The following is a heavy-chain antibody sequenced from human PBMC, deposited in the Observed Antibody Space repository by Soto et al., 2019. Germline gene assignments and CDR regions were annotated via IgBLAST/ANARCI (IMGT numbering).Heavy chain of an antibody. CDR3: ARGGRSSSWYGDDY. Sequence: GGSLRLSCAASGFTFSSYSMNWVRQAPGKGLEWVSSISSSSSYIYYADSVKGRFTISRDNAKNSLYLQMNSLRAEDTAVYYCARGGRSSSWYGDDYWGQGTLVTVSS. J-gene: IGHJ4*02. D-gene: IGHD6-13*01. CDR1: GFTFSSYS. V-gene: IGHV3-21*01. CDR2: ISSSSSYI.